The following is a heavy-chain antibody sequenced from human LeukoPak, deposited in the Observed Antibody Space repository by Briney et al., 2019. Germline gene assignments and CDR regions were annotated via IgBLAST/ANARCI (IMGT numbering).Heavy chain of an antibody. Sequence: GGSLRLSCAASGFTITNNHISWVRQAPGKGLEWVSVIYSGGSTYYGDSVKGRFTMSRDDSKNTLYLQMNSLRVEDTAVYYCARDPYSSGWYRWFDPWGQGTLVTVSS. CDR1: GFTITNNH. V-gene: IGHV3-66*02. D-gene: IGHD6-19*01. CDR2: IYSGGST. J-gene: IGHJ5*02. CDR3: ARDPYSSGWYRWFDP.